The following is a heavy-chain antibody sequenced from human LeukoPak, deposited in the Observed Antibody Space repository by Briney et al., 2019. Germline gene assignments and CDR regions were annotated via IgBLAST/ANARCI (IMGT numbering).Heavy chain of an antibody. CDR3: ARGVVEVYRLAAAGGYYFDY. CDR1: GGSISSYY. CDR2: IYYSGST. V-gene: IGHV4-59*01. D-gene: IGHD6-13*01. Sequence: SETLSLTCTVSGGSISSYYWSWIRRPPGKGLEWIGYIYYSGSTNYNPSLKSRVTISVDTSKNQFSLKLSSVTAVDTAVYYCARGVVEVYRLAAAGGYYFDYWGQGTLVTVSS. J-gene: IGHJ4*02.